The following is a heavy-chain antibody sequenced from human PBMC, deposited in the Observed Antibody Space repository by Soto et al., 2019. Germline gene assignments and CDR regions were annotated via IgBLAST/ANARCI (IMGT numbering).Heavy chain of an antibody. V-gene: IGHV3-66*01. CDR3: ARNGDSSDYRGWFDP. J-gene: IGHJ5*02. Sequence: GGSLRLSCAASGFTVSSNYMSWVRQALGKGIEWVSVIYSGGTTYYADSVKGRFSISRDNSKNTLYLQMNSLRAEDTAVYYCARNGDSSDYRGWFDPWGQGTLVTVSS. CDR2: IYSGGTT. CDR1: GFTVSSNY. D-gene: IGHD3-22*01.